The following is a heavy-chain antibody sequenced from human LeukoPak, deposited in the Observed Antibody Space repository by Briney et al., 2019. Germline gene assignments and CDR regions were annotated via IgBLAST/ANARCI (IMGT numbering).Heavy chain of an antibody. V-gene: IGHV4-38-2*01. CDR1: GYSISSGYY. D-gene: IGHD3-10*01. J-gene: IGHJ3*02. CDR2: IYHSGST. Sequence: SSEALSLTCAVSGYSISSGYYWGWIRQPPGKGLEWIGSIYHSGSTYYNPSLKSRVTISVDTSKNQFSLKLSSVTAADTAVYYCARGSYITKDAFDTWGQGTMVTVSS. CDR3: ARGSYITKDAFDT.